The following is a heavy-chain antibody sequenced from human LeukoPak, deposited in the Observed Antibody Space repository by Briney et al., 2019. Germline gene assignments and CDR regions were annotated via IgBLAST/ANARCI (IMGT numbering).Heavy chain of an antibody. CDR1: GYTFTGYS. Sequence: SVKVSCKASGYTFTGYSMHWVRQAPGQGLEWMGGIIPIFGTANYAQKFQGRVTITADESTSTAYMELSSLRSEDTAVYYCASSYYYDSSGSYYYYMDVWGKGTTVTISS. CDR2: IIPIFGTA. V-gene: IGHV1-69*13. J-gene: IGHJ6*03. CDR3: ASSYYYDSSGSYYYYMDV. D-gene: IGHD3-22*01.